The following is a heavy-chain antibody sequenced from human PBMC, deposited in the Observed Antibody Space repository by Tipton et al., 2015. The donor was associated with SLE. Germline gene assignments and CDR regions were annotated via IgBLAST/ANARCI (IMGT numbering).Heavy chain of an antibody. V-gene: IGHV4-4*08. J-gene: IGHJ6*03. CDR2: IYTSVST. D-gene: IGHD5-18*01. Sequence: GLVKPSETLSPTCTVSGGSISSYYWSWIRQPPGKGLEWIGYIYTSVSTNYNPSLKSRVTISVDTSKNQFSLKLSSVTAADTAVYYCARVATAMGYYYYMDVWGKGTTVTVSS. CDR3: ARVATAMGYYYYMDV. CDR1: GGSISSYY.